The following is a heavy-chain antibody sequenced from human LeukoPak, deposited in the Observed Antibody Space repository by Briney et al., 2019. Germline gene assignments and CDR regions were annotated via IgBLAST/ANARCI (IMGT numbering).Heavy chain of an antibody. Sequence: SETLSLTCTVSGGSISSYYWSWIRQHPGKGLEWIGYIYYSGSTNYNPSLKSRVTISVDTSKNQFSLKLSSVTAADTAVYYCAATYYYDSSGYKGWFDPWGQGTLVTVSS. CDR3: AATYYYDSSGYKGWFDP. J-gene: IGHJ5*02. CDR1: GGSISSYY. CDR2: IYYSGST. V-gene: IGHV4-59*01. D-gene: IGHD3-22*01.